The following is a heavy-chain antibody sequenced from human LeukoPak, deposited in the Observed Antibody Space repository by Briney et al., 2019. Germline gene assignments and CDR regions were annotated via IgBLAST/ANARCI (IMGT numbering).Heavy chain of an antibody. CDR1: GGSISSSSYY. Sequence: SETLSLTCTVSGGSISSSSYYWGWIRQPPGKGLEWIGSIYYSGSTYYNPSLKSRVTISVDTSRNQFSLRLSSVTAADTAVYYCASGYSYLDYWGQGTLVTVSS. CDR2: IYYSGST. CDR3: ASGYSYLDY. J-gene: IGHJ4*02. V-gene: IGHV4-39*07. D-gene: IGHD5-18*01.